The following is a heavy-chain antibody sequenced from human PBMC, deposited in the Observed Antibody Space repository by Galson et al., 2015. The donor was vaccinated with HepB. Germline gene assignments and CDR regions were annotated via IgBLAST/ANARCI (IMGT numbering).Heavy chain of an antibody. CDR2: INYNGGT. CDR3: ARRKGDETFYYYVMDV. Sequence: LSLTCAVYGGSFSGMCWNWIRQSPGKGLEWIGEINYNGGTNYNPSLKSRVNISVDKSKNQFSLKLSSVTAADTAVYYCARRKGDETFYYYVMDVWSQGSTVTVSS. V-gene: IGHV4-34*01. J-gene: IGHJ6*02. CDR1: GGSFSGMC. D-gene: IGHD5-24*01.